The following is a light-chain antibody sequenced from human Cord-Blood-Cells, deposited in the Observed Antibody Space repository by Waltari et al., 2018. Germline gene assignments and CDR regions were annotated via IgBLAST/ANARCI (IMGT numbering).Light chain of an antibody. CDR2: DVS. J-gene: IGLJ1*01. Sequence: QSALTQPASVSGSPGQSITISCTGTRRDVGGYTYVSWYQQHPGKAPKLMIYDVSNRPSGVSNRFSGSKSGNTASLTISGLQAEDEADYYCSSYTSSSTYVFGTGTKVTVL. V-gene: IGLV2-14*01. CDR3: SSYTSSSTYV. CDR1: RRDVGGYTY.